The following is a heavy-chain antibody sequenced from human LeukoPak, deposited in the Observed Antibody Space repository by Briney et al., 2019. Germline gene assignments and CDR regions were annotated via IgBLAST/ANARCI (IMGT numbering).Heavy chain of an antibody. D-gene: IGHD3-3*01. CDR3: ARAVPHYDFWSGYYRFDY. V-gene: IGHV4-38-2*02. CDR2: IYHSGST. Sequence: SETLSLTCTVSGYSISSGYYWGWIRQPPGKGLEWIGSIYHSGSTYYNPSLKSRVTISVDTSKNQFSLKLSSVTAADTAVYYCARAVPHYDFWSGYYRFDYWGQGTLVTVSS. CDR1: GYSISSGYY. J-gene: IGHJ4*02.